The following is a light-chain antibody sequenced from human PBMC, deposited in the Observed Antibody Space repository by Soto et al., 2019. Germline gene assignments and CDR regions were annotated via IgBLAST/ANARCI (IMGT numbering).Light chain of an antibody. CDR3: SSYAGSNKV. V-gene: IGLV2-8*01. CDR2: EVS. J-gene: IGLJ2*01. CDR1: SSDVGGYNY. Sequence: QSALTQPPSASGSPGQSVTISCTGTSSDVGGYNYVSWYQQHPGKAPKLMIYEVSKRPSGVPDRFSGSKSGNTASLTVSGLQAEDEADDYCSSYAGSNKVFGGGTKVTVL.